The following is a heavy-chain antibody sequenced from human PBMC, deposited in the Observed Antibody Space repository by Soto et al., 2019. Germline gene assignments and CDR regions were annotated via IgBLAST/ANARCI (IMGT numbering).Heavy chain of an antibody. D-gene: IGHD3-3*01. Sequence: ASVKVSCKASGYTFTSYGISWVRQAPGQGLEWMGWISAYNGNTNYAQKLQDRVTMTTDTSTSTAYMELRSLRSDDTAVYYCARAFTYYDFWSGYYNSWFDPWGQGTLVTVSS. CDR3: ARAFTYYDFWSGYYNSWFDP. V-gene: IGHV1-18*01. CDR1: GYTFTSYG. CDR2: ISAYNGNT. J-gene: IGHJ5*02.